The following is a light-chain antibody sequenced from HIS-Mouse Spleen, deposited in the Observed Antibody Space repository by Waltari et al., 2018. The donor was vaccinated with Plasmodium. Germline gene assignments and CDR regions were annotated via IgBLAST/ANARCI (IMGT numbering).Light chain of an antibody. CDR2: GAS. CDR3: QQYGSSPYT. CDR1: QSVSSSY. Sequence: EIVLTQSPGTLSLSPGESATLSCRASQSVSSSYLAWYQQKPGQAPSLLIYGASSRATGIPDRFSGSGSGTDFTLTISRLEPEDFAVYYCQQYGSSPYTFGQGTKLEIK. J-gene: IGKJ2*01. V-gene: IGKV3-20*01.